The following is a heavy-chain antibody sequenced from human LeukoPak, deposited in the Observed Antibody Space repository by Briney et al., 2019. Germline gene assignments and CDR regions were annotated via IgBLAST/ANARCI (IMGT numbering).Heavy chain of an antibody. Sequence: ASTKVSCKASGYTFIGYYIHWVRQAPGQGLEWMGWINPKSGGTNYAQKFQGRVTMTRDTSINTAYVELSRLRSDDTALYYCAKSAVTTLPYFDYWGQGTLVTVSS. CDR1: GYTFIGYY. V-gene: IGHV1-2*02. D-gene: IGHD4-17*01. CDR3: AKSAVTTLPYFDY. J-gene: IGHJ4*02. CDR2: INPKSGGT.